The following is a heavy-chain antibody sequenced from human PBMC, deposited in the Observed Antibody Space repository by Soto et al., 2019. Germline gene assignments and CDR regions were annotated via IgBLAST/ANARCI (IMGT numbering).Heavy chain of an antibody. CDR2: ISYDGSNK. D-gene: IGHD6-19*01. V-gene: IGHV3-30-3*01. J-gene: IGHJ4*02. Sequence: QVQLVESGGGVVQPGRSLRLSCAASGFTFSSYAMHWVRQAPGKGLEWVAVISYDGSNKYYADSVKGRFTISRDNSKNTLYLQMNSLRAEDTAVYYCARERQGQWLVGSPTFDYWGQGTLVTVSS. CDR1: GFTFSSYA. CDR3: ARERQGQWLVGSPTFDY.